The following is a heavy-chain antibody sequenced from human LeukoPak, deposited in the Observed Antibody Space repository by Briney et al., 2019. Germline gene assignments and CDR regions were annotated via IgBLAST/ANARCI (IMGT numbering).Heavy chain of an antibody. CDR1: GGTFSGHA. CDR3: ATLELGNYYGGDCYYHHY. J-gene: IGHJ4*02. V-gene: IGHV1-69*13. D-gene: IGHD2-21*02. Sequence: GASVKVSCKASGGTFSGHAISWVRQAPGQGLGWMGGIIPIFGTANYAQKFQGRVTITADESTSTAYMELSSLRSEDTAVYYCATLELGNYYGGDCYYHHYWGQGTLVTVSS. CDR2: IIPIFGTA.